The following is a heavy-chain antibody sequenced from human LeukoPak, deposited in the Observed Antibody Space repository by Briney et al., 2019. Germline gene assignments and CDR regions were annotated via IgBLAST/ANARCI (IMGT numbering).Heavy chain of an antibody. D-gene: IGHD6-19*01. CDR1: GFTFSTYS. CDR2: IYNSGART. Sequence: PGGSLRLSCAASGFTFSTYSMTWVRQAPGKGLEWVSGIYNSGARTFYADSVKGRFTVSRDNSKNTLYLEMNSLRAEDTAIYFCAKDVVPDSGWDLDHWGQGTLVTVSS. CDR3: AKDVVPDSGWDLDH. V-gene: IGHV3-23*01. J-gene: IGHJ4*02.